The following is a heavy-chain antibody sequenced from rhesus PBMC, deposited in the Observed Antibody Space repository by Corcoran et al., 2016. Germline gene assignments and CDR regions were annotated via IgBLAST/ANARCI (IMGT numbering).Heavy chain of an antibody. CDR2: IYGSSGST. CDR3: ARDRYSWHREYYFDY. D-gene: IGHD1-1-1*01. J-gene: IGHJ4*01. CDR1: GYSISSGYD. V-gene: IGHV4-76*01. Sequence: QVQLQESGPGVVKPSETLSLTCAVSGYSISSGYDWSWIRQPPGKGLEWIGYIYGSSGSTNYTQSLKNRVTLSKDPSKNQFSLKLGSVTAADTAVYYCARDRYSWHREYYFDYWGQGVLVTVSS.